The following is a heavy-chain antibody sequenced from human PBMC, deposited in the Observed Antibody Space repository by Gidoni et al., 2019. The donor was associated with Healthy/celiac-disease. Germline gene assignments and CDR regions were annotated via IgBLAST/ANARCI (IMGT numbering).Heavy chain of an antibody. J-gene: IGHJ3*02. V-gene: IGHV3-23*01. CDR1: GFTFRSYA. CDR3: AKDSDSSGYYDGADAFDI. Sequence: EVQLLESGGGLVQPGGSLRLSCAASGFTFRSYAMSWVRQAPGKGLEWVSAISGSGGSTYYVDSVKGRFTISRDNSKNTLYLQMNSLRAEDTAVYYCAKDSDSSGYYDGADAFDIWGQGTMVTVSS. CDR2: ISGSGGST. D-gene: IGHD3-22*01.